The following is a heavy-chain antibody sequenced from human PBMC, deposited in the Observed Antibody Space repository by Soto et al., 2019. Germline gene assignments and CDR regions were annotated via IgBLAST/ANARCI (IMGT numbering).Heavy chain of an antibody. D-gene: IGHD2-2*01. CDR1: GGSISSGGYY. CDR3: ATENVSTSFLVP. Sequence: PSETLSLTCTVSGGSISSGGYYWSWIRQHPGKGLEWIGYIYYSGSTYYNPSLKSRVTIPVDTSKNQFSLKLSSVTAADTAVYYCATENVSTSFLVPWGEATMLTV. J-gene: IGHJ5*02. CDR2: IYYSGST. V-gene: IGHV4-31*03.